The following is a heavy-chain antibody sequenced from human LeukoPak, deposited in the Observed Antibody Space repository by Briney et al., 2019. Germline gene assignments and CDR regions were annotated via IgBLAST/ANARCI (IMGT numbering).Heavy chain of an antibody. J-gene: IGHJ4*02. CDR3: ARINYDIPAY. D-gene: IGHD3-9*01. V-gene: IGHV3-48*02. Sequence: GGSLRLPCAASGFPFSGYAMNWVRQAPGKGREGVSYISSSGSTIYYADSVKGRFTISRDNAKNSLYLQMNSLRDEDTAVYYCARINYDIPAYWGQGTLVTVSS. CDR1: GFPFSGYA. CDR2: ISSSGSTI.